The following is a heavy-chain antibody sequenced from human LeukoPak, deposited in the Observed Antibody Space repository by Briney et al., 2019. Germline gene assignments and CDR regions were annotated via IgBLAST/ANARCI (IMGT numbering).Heavy chain of an antibody. V-gene: IGHV1-69*13. CDR3: ARSGIAAAAQDYYYYYMDV. CDR1: GGTFSSYA. Sequence: AVKVSCKASGGTFSSYAISWVRQAPGQGLEWMGGIIPIFGTANYAQKFQGRVTITADESTSTAYMELSSLRSEDTAVYYCARSGIAAAAQDYYYYYMDVWGKGTTVTVSS. D-gene: IGHD6-13*01. J-gene: IGHJ6*03. CDR2: IIPIFGTA.